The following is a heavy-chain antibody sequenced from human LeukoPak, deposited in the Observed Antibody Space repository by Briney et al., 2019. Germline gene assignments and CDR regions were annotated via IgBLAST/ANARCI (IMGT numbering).Heavy chain of an antibody. Sequence: SGTLSLTCAVSGGSISSSNWWSWVRQPPGKGLEWIGEIYHSGSTNYNPSLKSRVAMSVDTSKNQFSLRLTSVTAADTAVYFCARPRYSSSWYFDSWGQGTRVTVSS. V-gene: IGHV4-4*02. J-gene: IGHJ4*02. CDR2: IYHSGST. CDR3: ARPRYSSSWYFDS. CDR1: GGSISSSNW. D-gene: IGHD6-13*01.